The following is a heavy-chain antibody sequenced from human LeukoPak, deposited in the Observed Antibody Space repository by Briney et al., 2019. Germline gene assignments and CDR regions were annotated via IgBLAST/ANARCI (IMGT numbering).Heavy chain of an antibody. CDR2: ISYDGSNR. D-gene: IGHD4/OR15-4a*01. J-gene: IGHJ4*02. Sequence: GGSLRLSCAASGFTFSSYAMHWVRQAPGKGLEWVAVISYDGSNRYYADSVKGRFTISRDNSKNTLYLQMNSLRAEDTAVYYCARRAGAYSHPYDYWGQGTLVTVSS. CDR3: ARRAGAYSHPYDY. V-gene: IGHV3-30*14. CDR1: GFTFSSYA.